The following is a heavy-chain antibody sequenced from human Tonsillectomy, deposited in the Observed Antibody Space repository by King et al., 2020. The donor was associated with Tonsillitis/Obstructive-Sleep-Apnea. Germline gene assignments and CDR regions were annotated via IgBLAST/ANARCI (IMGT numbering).Heavy chain of an antibody. V-gene: IGHV3-23*04. J-gene: IGHJ6*03. CDR3: AKEGQRVYGSGTRDYYYYYYMDV. CDR2: ISGSGGVT. D-gene: IGHD3-10*01. Sequence: VQLVESGGGLVQPGGSLRLSCAASGFTFSSYAMSWVRQAPGKGLEWVSTISGSGGVTYYADSVKGRFTISRDNSKNTLYLQMNSLRAEDTTLYYCAKEGQRVYGSGTRDYYYYYYMDVWGTGTTVTVSS. CDR1: GFTFSSYA.